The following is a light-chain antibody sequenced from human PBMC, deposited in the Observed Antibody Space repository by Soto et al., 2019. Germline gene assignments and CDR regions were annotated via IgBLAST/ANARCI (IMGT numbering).Light chain of an antibody. CDR1: QTIGTN. J-gene: IGKJ5*01. V-gene: IGKV3-15*01. CDR2: GAS. CDR3: HQYGSSPPVT. Sequence: EIVMTQSPATLSVAPGERATLSCRASQTIGTNLAWYQQKPGQPPRLLFFGASTRATGVPARFSGSGSGTEFTLTISSLQSEDFAMYYCHQYGSSPPVTFGQGTRLEIK.